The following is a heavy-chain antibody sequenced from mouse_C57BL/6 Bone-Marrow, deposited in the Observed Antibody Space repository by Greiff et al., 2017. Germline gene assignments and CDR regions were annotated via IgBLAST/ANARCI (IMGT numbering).Heavy chain of an antibody. D-gene: IGHD3-2*02. CDR2: IYPGSGST. V-gene: IGHV1-55*01. J-gene: IGHJ3*01. CDR3: ARASSGYVPWFAY. CDR1: GYTFTSYW. Sequence: QVQLQQPGAELVKPGASVKMSCKASGYTFTSYWITWVKQRPGQGLEWIGDIYPGSGSTNYNEKFKSKATLTVDTSSSTAYMQLSSLTSEDSAVYYCARASSGYVPWFAYWGQGTLVTVSA.